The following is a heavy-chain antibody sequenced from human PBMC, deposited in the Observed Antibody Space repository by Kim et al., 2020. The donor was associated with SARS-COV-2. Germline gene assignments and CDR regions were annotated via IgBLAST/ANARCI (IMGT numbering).Heavy chain of an antibody. D-gene: IGHD3-22*01. Sequence: KGRFTYARDKSKNTLYLEMNSLGAEDTAVYYCAKDPDLEYYYDSSGYYDYWGQGTLVTVSS. CDR3: AKDPDLEYYYDSSGYYDY. J-gene: IGHJ4*02. V-gene: IGHV3-23*01.